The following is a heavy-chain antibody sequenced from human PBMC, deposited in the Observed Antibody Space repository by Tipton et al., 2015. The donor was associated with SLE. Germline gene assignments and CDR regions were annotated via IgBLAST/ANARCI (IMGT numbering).Heavy chain of an antibody. CDR2: IYSGDST. D-gene: IGHD3-16*01. CDR1: GFTFSSYA. V-gene: IGHV3-53*01. Sequence: SLRLSCAASGFTFSSYAMSWVRQAPGKGLEWVSVIYSGDSTYYADSVKGRFTISRDNSKNTLYLQMNSLRAEDTAVYYCARGYDAGDWGQGTLVTVSS. J-gene: IGHJ4*02. CDR3: ARGYDAGD.